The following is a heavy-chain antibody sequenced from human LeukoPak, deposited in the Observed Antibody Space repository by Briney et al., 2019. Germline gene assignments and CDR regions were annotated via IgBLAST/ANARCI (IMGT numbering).Heavy chain of an antibody. J-gene: IGHJ1*01. V-gene: IGHV4-59*08. D-gene: IGHD6-19*01. Sequence: SETLSLTCTVSGGSISSYYWSWIRQPPGKGLEWIGYIYYSGSTNYNPSLKSRVTISVDTSKNQFSLKLSSVTAADTAVYYCTSSSGWTGDFQNWGQGTLVTVSS. CDR1: GGSISSYY. CDR3: TSSSGWTGDFQN. CDR2: IYYSGST.